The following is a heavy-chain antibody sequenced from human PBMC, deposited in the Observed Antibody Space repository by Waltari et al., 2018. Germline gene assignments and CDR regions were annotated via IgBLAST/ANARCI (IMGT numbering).Heavy chain of an antibody. CDR2: ISWDGGST. Sequence: EVQLVESGGVVVQPGGSLRLSCAASGFTFDDYTMHWVRQAPGKGLEWVSLISWDGGSTYYADSVKGRFTISRDNSKNSLYLQMNSLRTEDTALYYCAKDELAYCGGDGLNAFDIWGQGTMVTVSS. D-gene: IGHD2-21*01. V-gene: IGHV3-43*01. J-gene: IGHJ3*02. CDR1: GFTFDDYT. CDR3: AKDELAYCGGDGLNAFDI.